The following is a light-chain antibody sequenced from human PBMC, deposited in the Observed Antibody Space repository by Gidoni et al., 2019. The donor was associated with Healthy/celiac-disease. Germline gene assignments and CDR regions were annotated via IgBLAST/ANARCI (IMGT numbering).Light chain of an antibody. CDR1: SSNTASNT. V-gene: IGLV1-44*01. CDR3: AAWDDSLNGPV. Sequence: QSVLTQPHSASGTPGPRVTISCSGSSSNTASNTVNWYQQLPGTAPKLLIYSNNQRPSGVPDRFSGSKSGTSASLAISGLQSEDEADYYCAAWDDSLNGPVFGGGTKLTVL. CDR2: SNN. J-gene: IGLJ3*02.